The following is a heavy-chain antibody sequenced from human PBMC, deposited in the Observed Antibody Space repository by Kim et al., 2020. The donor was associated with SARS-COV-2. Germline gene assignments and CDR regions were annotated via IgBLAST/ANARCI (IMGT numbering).Heavy chain of an antibody. D-gene: IGHD3-10*01. J-gene: IGHJ4*02. CDR3: ARARFRESPPFDY. V-gene: IGHV7-4-1*02. Sequence: YAQGFTGRFVVTLDTSVSTAYLQISSPKAEDTAVYYCARARFRESPPFDYWGQGTLVTVSS.